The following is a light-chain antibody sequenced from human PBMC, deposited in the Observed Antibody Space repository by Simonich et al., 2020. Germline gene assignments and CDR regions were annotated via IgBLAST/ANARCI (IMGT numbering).Light chain of an antibody. CDR2: WAS. CDR1: QRVLYSSNNKNY. J-gene: IGKJ2*01. Sequence: DIVMTQSPDSVAVSLGERATVNCKSSQRVLYSSNNKNYLAWYQKKPGQPPKLLIYWASTRESGVPDRFSGSGSGTDFTLTISSLQAEDVAVYYCQQYYSTPYTFGQGTKLEIK. CDR3: QQYYSTPYT. V-gene: IGKV4-1*01.